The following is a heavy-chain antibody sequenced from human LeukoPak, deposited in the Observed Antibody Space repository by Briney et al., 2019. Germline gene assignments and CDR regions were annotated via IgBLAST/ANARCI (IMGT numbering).Heavy chain of an antibody. J-gene: IGHJ4*02. D-gene: IGHD4-11*01. V-gene: IGHV3-30*18. CDR3: AKARYRPHLDN. Sequence: GGSLRLSCAASGFTFSSYGMHWVRQAPGKGLEWVAVVSYDGYNTDYGDSVKGRFTISRDNSNNTVYLQMSSLSADDTAVYFCAKARYRPHLDNWGQGTLVTLSS. CDR1: GFTFSSYG. CDR2: VSYDGYNT.